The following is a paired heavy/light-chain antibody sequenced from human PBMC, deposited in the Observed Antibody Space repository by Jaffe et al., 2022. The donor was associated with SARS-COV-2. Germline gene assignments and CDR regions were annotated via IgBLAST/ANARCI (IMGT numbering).Heavy chain of an antibody. V-gene: IGHV3-53*01. D-gene: IGHD6-13*01. CDR1: GFTVSSNY. J-gene: IGHJ2*01. Sequence: EVQLVESGGGLIQPGGSLRLSCAASGFTVSSNYLGWVRQTPGQGLEWVSVIYSDDSTYDADFVKGRFTISRDNSKNTLYLQMNSLRAEDTAVYYCARRAAYTSNWGLYFDLWGRGTLVTVSS. CDR2: IYSDDST. CDR3: ARRAAYTSNWGLYFDL.
Light chain of an antibody. V-gene: IGKV3-11*01. CDR3: QHRTNWPPIT. CDR1: QSVSSY. Sequence: EIVLTQSPATLSLSPGERATLSCRASQSVSSYLAWYQQKPGQAPRLLIYDASNRATGIPARFSGSGSGTDFTLTIGSLEPEDFAIYYCQHRTNWPPITFGQGTRLEIK. CDR2: DAS. J-gene: IGKJ5*01.